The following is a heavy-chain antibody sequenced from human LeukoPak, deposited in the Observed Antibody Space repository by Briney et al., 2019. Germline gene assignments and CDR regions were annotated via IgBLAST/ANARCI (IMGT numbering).Heavy chain of an antibody. CDR3: GYNYGYGSFDS. J-gene: IGHJ4*02. V-gene: IGHV4-30-2*06. D-gene: IGHD5-24*01. CDR1: GGPIRSAGYY. CDR2: IYHSGTT. Sequence: SETLSLTCTVSGGPIRSAGYYWSWLRQSPGRGLEWIGYIYHSGTTFYSPSLKSRVTISIDTSKSQFSLTLSAVAAADTAVYYWGYNYGYGSFDSWGQGILVTVSS.